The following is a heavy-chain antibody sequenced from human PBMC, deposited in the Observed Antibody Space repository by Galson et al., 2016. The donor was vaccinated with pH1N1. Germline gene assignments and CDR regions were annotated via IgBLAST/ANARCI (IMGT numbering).Heavy chain of an antibody. CDR2: ISTSSGTT. Sequence: SLRLSCAASGFTFGDYAMRWVRQAPGKGLEYVSSISTSSGTTYYADSVKGRFTISRDNSKNTLYLQMNSLRAEDTAVYYCTKDLRLTGGGYFDYWGQGTLVTVSS. V-gene: IGHV3-23*01. CDR1: GFTFGDYA. J-gene: IGHJ4*02. CDR3: TKDLRLTGGGYFDY. D-gene: IGHD7-27*01.